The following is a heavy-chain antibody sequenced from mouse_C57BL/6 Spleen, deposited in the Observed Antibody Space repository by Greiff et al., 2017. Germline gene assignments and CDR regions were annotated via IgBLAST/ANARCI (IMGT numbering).Heavy chain of an antibody. D-gene: IGHD1-1*01. Sequence: DVKLVESGGGLVKPGGSLKLSCAASGFTFSSYAMSWVRQTPEKRLEWVATISDGGSYTYYPDNVKGRFTISRDNAKNNLYLQMSHLKSEDTAMYYCARNYDVYLFAYWGQGTLVTVSA. J-gene: IGHJ3*01. CDR1: GFTFSSYA. CDR2: ISDGGSYT. CDR3: ARNYDVYLFAY. V-gene: IGHV5-4*03.